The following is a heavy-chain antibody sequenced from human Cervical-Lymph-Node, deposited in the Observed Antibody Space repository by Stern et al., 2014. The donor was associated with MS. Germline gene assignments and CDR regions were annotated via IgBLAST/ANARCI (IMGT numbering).Heavy chain of an antibody. Sequence: QVQLGQSGAEVKKPGSSVRVSCKASGGSFKRYAFNWLRQAPGQGLEWIGDIVPMFAKANYAQKFQGRVTVTADEATNTVYMELSFLTSEDTAVYYCARERSIHYPAFAPWGQGTLVTVSS. D-gene: IGHD3-10*01. CDR1: GGSFKRYA. CDR2: IVPMFAKA. J-gene: IGHJ5*02. V-gene: IGHV1-69*01. CDR3: ARERSIHYPAFAP.